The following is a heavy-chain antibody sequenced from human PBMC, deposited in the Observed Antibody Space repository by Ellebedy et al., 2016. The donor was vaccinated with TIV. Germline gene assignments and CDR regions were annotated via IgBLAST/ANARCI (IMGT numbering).Heavy chain of an antibody. V-gene: IGHV4-34*01. J-gene: IGHJ4*02. D-gene: IGHD6-6*01. Sequence: SETLSLTCTVSGGSISSYYWSWIRQPPGKGLEWIGEINHSGSTNYNPSLKSRVTISVDTSKNQFSLKLSSVTAADTAVYYCARGRGARAAREATDYWGQGTLVTVSS. CDR1: GGSISSYY. CDR2: INHSGST. CDR3: ARGRGARAAREATDY.